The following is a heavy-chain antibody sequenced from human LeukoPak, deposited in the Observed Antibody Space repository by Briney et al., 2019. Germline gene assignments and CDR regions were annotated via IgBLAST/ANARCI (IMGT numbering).Heavy chain of an antibody. CDR1: GFTFSSYD. CDR3: AKDGRTYDYDSGYSRFDP. V-gene: IGHV3-30*02. D-gene: IGHD3-10*01. CDR2: MRYDGSHK. J-gene: IGHJ5*02. Sequence: PGGSLRLSCAASGFTFSSYDMHWVRQAPGKGLEWVAFMRYDGSHKYYADSVKGRFTISRDNSKNTLYLQMNSLRAEDTAVYYCAKDGRTYDYDSGYSRFDPWGQGTLVTVSS.